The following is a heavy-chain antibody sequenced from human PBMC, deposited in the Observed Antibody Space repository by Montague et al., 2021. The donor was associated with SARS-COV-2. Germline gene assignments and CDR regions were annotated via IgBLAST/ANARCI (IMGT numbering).Heavy chain of an antibody. CDR1: GASISTGIYY. J-gene: IGHJ5*02. Sequence: TLSLTCTVSGASISTGIYYWSWIRQPAGKGLEWIGRIRTTGHTDYXSSLESRVFMSVDTSTNPFSLSLTSVTAADTALYFCARFGSGTLDVDLGGQGTLATASS. CDR2: IRTTGHT. V-gene: IGHV4-61*02. CDR3: ARFGSGTLDVDL. D-gene: IGHD1-26*01.